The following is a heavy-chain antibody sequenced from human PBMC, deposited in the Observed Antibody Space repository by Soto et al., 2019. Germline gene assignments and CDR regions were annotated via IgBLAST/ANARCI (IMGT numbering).Heavy chain of an antibody. CDR1: GGSISSYY. Sequence: PSETLSLTCTVSGGSISSYYWSWIRQPPGKGLEWIGYIYYSGSTNYNPSLKSRVTISVDTSKNQFSLKLSSVTAADTAVYYCARGTAARYYYYYGMDVWGQGTTVTVSS. D-gene: IGHD2-2*01. V-gene: IGHV4-59*01. J-gene: IGHJ6*02. CDR2: IYYSGST. CDR3: ARGTAARYYYYYGMDV.